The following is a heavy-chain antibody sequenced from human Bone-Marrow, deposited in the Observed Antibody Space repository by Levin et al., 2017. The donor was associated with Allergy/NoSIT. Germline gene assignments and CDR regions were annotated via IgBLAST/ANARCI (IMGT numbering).Heavy chain of an antibody. CDR2: ILHTGST. V-gene: IGHV4-4*01. CDR1: DGSMSSNYW. Sequence: SETLSLTCAVSDGSMSSNYWWSWVRQAPGKGLEWIGDILHTGSTHYNPSLKSRLTMSVEKSKNQFSLNLSAVTAADTAVYCCARRGYWVGRFDSWGQGSLVAVSS. D-gene: IGHD3-10*01. J-gene: IGHJ4*02. CDR3: ARRGYWVGRFDS.